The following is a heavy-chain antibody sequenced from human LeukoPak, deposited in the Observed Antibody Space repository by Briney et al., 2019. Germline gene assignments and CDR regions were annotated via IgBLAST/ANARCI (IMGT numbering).Heavy chain of an antibody. CDR1: GFTLSPYW. D-gene: IGHD2-2*01. CDR3: ARARCSRTSCNTESDY. V-gene: IGHV3-74*01. CDR2: INSDGSST. J-gene: IGHJ4*02. Sequence: GGSLRLSCSASGFTLSPYWMHWVRQAPGKGLVWVSRINSDGSSTTYADSVKGRFSISRDNTKNTLYLQMNILRAEDTAVYYCARARCSRTSCNTESDYWGQGTLVTVSS.